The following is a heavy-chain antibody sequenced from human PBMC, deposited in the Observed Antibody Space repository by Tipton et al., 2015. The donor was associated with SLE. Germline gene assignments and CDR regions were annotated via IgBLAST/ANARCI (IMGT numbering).Heavy chain of an antibody. J-gene: IGHJ4*02. CDR3: AIAVAGMLFFDY. CDR1: GYTFSSYG. CDR2: ISAYNGNT. Sequence: QLVQSGAEVKKPGASVRVSCKASGYTFSSYGISWVRQAPGQGLEWMGWISAYNGNTNYAQKLQGRVTMTTDTSTSTAYMELRSLRSEDTAVYYCAIAVAGMLFFDYWGQGALVTVSS. D-gene: IGHD6-19*01. V-gene: IGHV1-18*01.